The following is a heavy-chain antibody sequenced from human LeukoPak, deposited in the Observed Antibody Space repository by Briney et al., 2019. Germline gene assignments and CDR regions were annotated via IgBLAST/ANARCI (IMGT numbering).Heavy chain of an antibody. CDR1: GGSISSYY. Sequence: SETLSLTCTVSGGSISSYYWTWIRQPPGKGLVWIVSISYSGSTTYNPSLKSRVTISVDTSKNQFSLNLTSVTAADTAVYYCARGYSRSWYQAVVYIWLDPWGQGTLVTVSS. CDR3: ARGYSRSWYQAVVYIWLDP. J-gene: IGHJ5*02. CDR2: ISYSGST. D-gene: IGHD6-13*01. V-gene: IGHV4-59*01.